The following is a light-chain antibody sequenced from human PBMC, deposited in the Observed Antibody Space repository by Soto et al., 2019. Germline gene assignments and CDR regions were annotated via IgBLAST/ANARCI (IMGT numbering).Light chain of an antibody. Sequence: EIVLTQSPGTLSLSPGERATLSCRASHSVSSTYLAWYQQKPGQAPRLLIYGASSRATGSPDRFSGSGSGTDFTLPISRLEPEDFAVYYCQQYGSSPPYTFGQGTKLEIK. CDR2: GAS. V-gene: IGKV3-20*01. CDR3: QQYGSSPPYT. J-gene: IGKJ2*01. CDR1: HSVSSTY.